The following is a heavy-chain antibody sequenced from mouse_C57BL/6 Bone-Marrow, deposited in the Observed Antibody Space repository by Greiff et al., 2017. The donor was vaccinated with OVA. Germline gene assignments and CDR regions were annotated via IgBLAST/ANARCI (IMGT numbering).Heavy chain of an antibody. J-gene: IGHJ4*01. CDR1: GYAFSSSW. D-gene: IGHD1-1*01. V-gene: IGHV1-82*01. Sequence: VKLVESGPELVKPGASVKISCKASGYAFSSSWMNWVKQRPGKGLEWIGRIYPGDGDTNDNGKFKGKATLTADKSSSTAYMQLSSLTSEDSAVYFCARSYYYGSRKYAMDYWGQGTSVTVSS. CDR3: ARSYYYGSRKYAMDY. CDR2: IYPGDGDT.